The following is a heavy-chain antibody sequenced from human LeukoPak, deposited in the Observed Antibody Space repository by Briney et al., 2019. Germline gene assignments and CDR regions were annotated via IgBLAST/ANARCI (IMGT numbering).Heavy chain of an antibody. D-gene: IGHD6-19*01. Sequence: SVKVSCKASGGTFSSYAISWVRQAPGQGLEWMGGIIPIFGAANYAQKFQGRVTITTDESTSTAYMELSSLRAEDTAVYYCAKHRAPVPGSPSKNPTAYFEDWGQGTLVTVSS. J-gene: IGHJ4*02. CDR3: AKHRAPVPGSPSKNPTAYFED. CDR2: IIPIFGAA. V-gene: IGHV1-69*05. CDR1: GGTFSSYA.